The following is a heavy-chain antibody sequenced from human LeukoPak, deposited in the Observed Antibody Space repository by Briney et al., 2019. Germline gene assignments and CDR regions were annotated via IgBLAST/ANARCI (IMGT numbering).Heavy chain of an antibody. J-gene: IGHJ4*02. Sequence: SETLSLTCTVSGGSISSYYWSWIRQPPGKGLEWIGYIYYSGSTNYNPSLKSRVTISVDTSKNQFSLKLSSVTAADTAVYYCARDQYYYDSSGYYRFDYWGQGTLVTVSS. CDR3: ARDQYYYDSSGYYRFDY. D-gene: IGHD3-22*01. V-gene: IGHV4-59*12. CDR1: GGSISSYY. CDR2: IYYSGST.